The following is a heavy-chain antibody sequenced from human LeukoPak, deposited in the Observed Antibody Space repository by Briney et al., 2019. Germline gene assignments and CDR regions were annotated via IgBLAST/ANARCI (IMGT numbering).Heavy chain of an antibody. CDR3: ARVAPSEYDILTGYYFPSYFDY. V-gene: IGHV1-2*02. CDR1: GYTFTGYY. CDR2: INPNSGGT. J-gene: IGHJ4*02. D-gene: IGHD3-9*01. Sequence: ASVKVSCKASGYTFTGYYMHWVRQAPGQGLEWMGWINPNSGGTNYAQKFQGRVTMTRDMSISTAYMELSRLRSDDTAVYYCARVAPSEYDILTGYYFPSYFDYWGQGTLVTVSS.